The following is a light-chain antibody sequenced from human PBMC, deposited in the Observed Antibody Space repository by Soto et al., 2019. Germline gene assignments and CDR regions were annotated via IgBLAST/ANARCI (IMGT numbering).Light chain of an antibody. CDR1: SSDVGGYDY. J-gene: IGLJ2*01. CDR2: DVS. CDR3: SSYTSSSTLV. V-gene: IGLV2-14*01. Sequence: QSALTQPASVSGSPGQSITISCTGTSSDVGGYDYVSWYQQHPGKAPKLMIYDVSNRPSGLSNRFSGSKSGNTASLTISGRQAEDEADYYCSSYTSSSTLVFGGGTKLTVL.